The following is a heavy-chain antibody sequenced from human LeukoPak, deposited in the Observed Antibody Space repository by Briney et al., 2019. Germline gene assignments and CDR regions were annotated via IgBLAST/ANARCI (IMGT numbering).Heavy chain of an antibody. J-gene: IGHJ5*02. D-gene: IGHD2-2*01. CDR2: INPSGGST. CDR3: ARVVVVPAAMVNWFDP. Sequence: ASVKVSCKASGYTFTSYYMHWVRQAPGQGLEWMGIINPSGGSTSYAQKFQGRVTMTRDMSTSTVYMELSSLRSEDTAVYYCARVVVVPAAMVNWFDPWGQGTLVTVSS. V-gene: IGHV1-46*01. CDR1: GYTFTSYY.